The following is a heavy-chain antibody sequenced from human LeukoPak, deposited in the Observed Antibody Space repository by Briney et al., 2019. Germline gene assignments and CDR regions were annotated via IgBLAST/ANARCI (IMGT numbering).Heavy chain of an antibody. CDR3: ARDRSVIDY. Sequence: PSETLSLTCTVSGYSISSGYYWGWIRQPPGKGLEWIGSIYHSGSTYYNPSLKSRVTISVDTSKNQFSLKLSSVTAADTAVYYCARDRSVIDYWGQGTLVTVSS. J-gene: IGHJ4*02. CDR1: GYSISSGYY. CDR2: IYHSGST. V-gene: IGHV4-38-2*02.